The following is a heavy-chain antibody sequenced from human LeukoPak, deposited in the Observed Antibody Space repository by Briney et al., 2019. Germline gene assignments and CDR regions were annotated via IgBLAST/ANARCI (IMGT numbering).Heavy chain of an antibody. Sequence: GGSLRLSCSASGFIFTPYAMHWVRQAPGKGLEYVSAISSDGGGTYYTDSVRGRFTISRDNSKSTLYLQMSSLRPEDTAVYYCVRYTDSSYPDWGQGTLVTVSS. D-gene: IGHD1-14*01. V-gene: IGHV3-64D*06. CDR2: ISSDGGGT. CDR1: GFIFTPYA. CDR3: VRYTDSSYPD. J-gene: IGHJ4*02.